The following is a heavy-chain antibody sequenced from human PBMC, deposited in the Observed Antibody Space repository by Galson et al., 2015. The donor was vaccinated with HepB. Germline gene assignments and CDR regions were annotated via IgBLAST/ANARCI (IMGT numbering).Heavy chain of an antibody. Sequence: CAISGDSVSSNSAAWNWIRQSPSRGLEWLGRTYYRSKWYNDYAVSVKSRITINPDTSKNQFSLQLNSVTPEDTAVYYCARAKKLHVWVVAGMGDFDYWGQGTLVTVSS. D-gene: IGHD6-19*01. V-gene: IGHV6-1*01. CDR3: ARAKKLHVWVVAGMGDFDY. J-gene: IGHJ4*02. CDR1: GDSVSSNSAA. CDR2: TYYRSKWYN.